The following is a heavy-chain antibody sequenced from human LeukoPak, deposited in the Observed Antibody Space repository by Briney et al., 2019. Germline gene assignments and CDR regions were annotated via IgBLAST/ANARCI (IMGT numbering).Heavy chain of an antibody. Sequence: PSETLSLTCAVYGGSFRGYYWSWIRQPSGKGLEWIGEINHSGSTNYNPSLKSRVTISVDTSKNQFSLKLSSVTAADTAVYYCAREQTVPSPVERTLDYWGQGTLVTVSS. CDR1: GGSFRGYY. CDR2: INHSGST. V-gene: IGHV4-34*01. CDR3: AREQTVPSPVERTLDY. D-gene: IGHD1-1*01. J-gene: IGHJ4*02.